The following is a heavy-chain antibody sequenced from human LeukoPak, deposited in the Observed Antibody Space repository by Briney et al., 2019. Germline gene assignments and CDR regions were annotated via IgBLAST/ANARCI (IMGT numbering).Heavy chain of an antibody. Sequence: GGSLRLSCAASGFTFSSYWMSWVRQAPGKGLEWVANIKQDGSEKSYVDSVKGRFTISRDNAKNSLYLQVNSLRAEDTAVYYCAREYRSIWYEESYFDYWGQGTLVTVSS. V-gene: IGHV3-7*01. CDR2: IKQDGSEK. J-gene: IGHJ4*02. D-gene: IGHD6-13*01. CDR3: AREYRSIWYEESYFDY. CDR1: GFTFSSYW.